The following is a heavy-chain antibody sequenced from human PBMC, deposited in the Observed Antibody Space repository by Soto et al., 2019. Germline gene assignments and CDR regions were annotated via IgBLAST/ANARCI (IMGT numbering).Heavy chain of an antibody. D-gene: IGHD2-2*01. CDR2: IIPIFATP. V-gene: IGHV1-69*06. CDR1: GGFNSYS. J-gene: IGHJ5*02. Sequence: QVQLVQSGAEVKKPGSSVKVSCKGSGGFNSYSISWVRQAPGQGPEWLGGIIPIFATPTYAQKLQGRVTITADKPTSTAYREPSRLTSEDTAVYYCARGGPVIIPAATNWFDPGGQGTLVSFPS. CDR3: ARGGPVIIPAATNWFDP.